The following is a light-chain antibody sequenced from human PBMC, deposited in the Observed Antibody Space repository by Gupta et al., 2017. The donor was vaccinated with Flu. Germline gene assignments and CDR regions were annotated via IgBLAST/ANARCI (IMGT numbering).Light chain of an antibody. CDR2: EVS. CDR1: SSDVGGYNY. V-gene: IGLV2-14*01. J-gene: IGLJ1*01. CDR3: SSYTSSSTYV. Sequence: VSGSPGQSITISCTGTSSDVGGYNYVSWYQQHPGKAPKLMIYEVSNRPSGVSNRFSGSKSGNTASLTISGLQAEDEADYYCSSYTSSSTYVFGTGTKVTVL.